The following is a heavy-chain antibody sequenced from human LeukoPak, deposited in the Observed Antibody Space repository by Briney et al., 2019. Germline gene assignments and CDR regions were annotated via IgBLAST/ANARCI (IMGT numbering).Heavy chain of an antibody. CDR2: RNPNSGKT. CDR3: AKREYCSGGSCYPGGDYYYYYGMDV. V-gene: IGHV1-8*01. CDR1: GYTFTSYD. J-gene: IGHJ6*02. D-gene: IGHD2-15*01. Sequence: GASVKVSCKASGYTFTSYDINWVRQATGQGLEWMGWRNPNSGKTGYAQKFQGRVTMTRNTSMSTAYMELSSLRSEETAVYYCAKREYCSGGSCYPGGDYYYYYGMDVWGQGTTVTVSS.